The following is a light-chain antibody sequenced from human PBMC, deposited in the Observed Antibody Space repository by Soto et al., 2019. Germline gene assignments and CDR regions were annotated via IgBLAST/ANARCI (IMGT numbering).Light chain of an antibody. J-gene: IGLJ1*01. CDR1: SSDVGGYNY. V-gene: IGLV2-14*01. CDR3: SSYTSSSASYV. Sequence: QYALTAPSPLSGSPGKSITISCTGTSSDVGGYNYVSWYQQHPGKAPTLMFYEVSHLPSGVSNRFSGSKSGNTASLTISGLQAEDEADYHCSSYTSSSASYVYGTGSKVTVL. CDR2: EVS.